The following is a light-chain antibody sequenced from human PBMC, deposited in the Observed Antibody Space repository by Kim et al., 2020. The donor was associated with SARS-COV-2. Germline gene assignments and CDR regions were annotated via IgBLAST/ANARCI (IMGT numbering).Light chain of an antibody. V-gene: IGKV4-1*01. CDR1: QSVLYSSNNKNC. CDR2: WAS. J-gene: IGKJ2*01. CDR3: QQYLSSPFT. Sequence: DIVMTQSPDSLAVSLGERATINCKSSQSVLYSSNNKNCLAWYQQKPGQPPKLVIYWASTRESGVPDRFSGSGSGTDFTLTISSLQAEDVAVYYCQQYLSSPFTFGQGTKLEIK.